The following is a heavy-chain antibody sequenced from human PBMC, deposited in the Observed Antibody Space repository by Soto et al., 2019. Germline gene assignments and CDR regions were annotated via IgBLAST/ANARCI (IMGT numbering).Heavy chain of an antibody. CDR1: GYTVTSYG. CDR2: ISAYNGNT. V-gene: IGHV1-18*01. J-gene: IGHJ4*02. CDR3: ARDRPMIVVVMPLDY. Sequence: QVQLVQSGAEVKKHGASVKVSCKASGYTVTSYGSRWVRQAPEQGLEWMGWISAYNGNTNYAQKLQGRVTMTTDTSTSTAYMELRSLRSDDTAVYYCARDRPMIVVVMPLDYWGQGTLVTVSS. D-gene: IGHD3-22*01.